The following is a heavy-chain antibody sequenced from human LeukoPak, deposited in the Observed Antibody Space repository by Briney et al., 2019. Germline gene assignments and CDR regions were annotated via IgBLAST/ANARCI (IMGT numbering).Heavy chain of an antibody. CDR1: GFTFSNYA. CDR3: ARDGGDYDFWSGYYRYYYYYMDV. Sequence: GRSLRLSCAASGFTFSNYAIHWVRQAPGKGLEWVAVISYDGSNKYYADSVKGRFTISRDNSKNTLYLQMNSLRAEDTAVYYCARDGGDYDFWSGYYRYYYYYMDVWGKGTTVTVSS. CDR2: ISYDGSNK. J-gene: IGHJ6*03. V-gene: IGHV3-30-3*01. D-gene: IGHD3-3*01.